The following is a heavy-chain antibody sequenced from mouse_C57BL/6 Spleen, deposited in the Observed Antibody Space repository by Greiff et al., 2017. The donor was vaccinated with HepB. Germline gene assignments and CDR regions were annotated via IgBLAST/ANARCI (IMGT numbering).Heavy chain of an antibody. V-gene: IGHV1-81*01. J-gene: IGHJ3*01. Sequence: VQLQQSGAELARPGASVKLSCKASGYTFTSYGISWVKQRTGQGLEWIGEIYPRSGNTYYNEKFKGKATLTADKSSSTAYMELRSLTSEASAVYFCARDWAYWGQGTLVTVSA. CDR2: IYPRSGNT. CDR3: ARDWAY. D-gene: IGHD4-1*01. CDR1: GYTFTSYG.